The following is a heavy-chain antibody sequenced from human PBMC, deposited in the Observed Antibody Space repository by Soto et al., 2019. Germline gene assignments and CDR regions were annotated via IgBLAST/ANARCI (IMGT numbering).Heavy chain of an antibody. D-gene: IGHD1-1*01. CDR3: ARRTGINHYYMDV. Sequence: SETLSLTCAVSSGSISSSNWWSWVRQPPGKGLEWIGEIYHSGSTNYNPSLKSRVTISVDKSKNQFSLKLSSVTAADTAVYYCARRTGINHYYMDVWGKGTTVTVSS. CDR1: SGSISSSNW. CDR2: IYHSGST. J-gene: IGHJ6*03. V-gene: IGHV4-4*02.